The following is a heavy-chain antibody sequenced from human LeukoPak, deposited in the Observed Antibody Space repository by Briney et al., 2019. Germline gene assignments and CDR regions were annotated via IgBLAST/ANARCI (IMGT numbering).Heavy chain of an antibody. Sequence: GGSLRLSCAASGFNFRSYWMSWVRQAPGKGLEWVANIKRDGSEAYYVDSVKGRFTISRDNAQNSLFLQMNSLRAEDTALYYCARILRLHTPRASDIWGQGTMVTVSS. CDR2: IKRDGSEA. CDR3: ARILRLHTPRASDI. J-gene: IGHJ3*02. CDR1: GFNFRSYW. D-gene: IGHD5-24*01. V-gene: IGHV3-7*05.